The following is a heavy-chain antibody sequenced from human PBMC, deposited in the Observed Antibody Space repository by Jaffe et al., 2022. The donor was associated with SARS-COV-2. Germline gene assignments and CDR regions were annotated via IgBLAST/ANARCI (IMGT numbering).Heavy chain of an antibody. CDR3: ARQLAERDCGGDCYSDY. CDR2: IYYSGST. V-gene: IGHV4-39*01. CDR1: GGSISSSSYY. D-gene: IGHD2-21*02. J-gene: IGHJ4*02. Sequence: QLQLQESGPGLVKPSETLSLTCTVSGGSISSSSYYWGWIRQPPGKGLEWIGSIYYSGSTYYNPSLKSRVTISVDTSKNQFSLKLSSVTAADTAVYYCARQLAERDCGGDCYSDYWGQGTLVTVSS.